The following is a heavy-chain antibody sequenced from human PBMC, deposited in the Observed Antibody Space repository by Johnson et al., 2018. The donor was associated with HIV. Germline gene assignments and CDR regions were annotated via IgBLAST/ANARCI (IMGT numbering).Heavy chain of an antibody. V-gene: IGHV3-23*04. J-gene: IGHJ3*01. D-gene: IGHD6-13*01. Sequence: VQLVESGGGLVKPGGSLRLSCAASGFTFSSYAMSWVRQVPGKGLEWVSGINYNGGSTGYADSVKGRFTISRDNSKNTLYLQMNSLGPEDTAVYYCARDGESQQLPLGDAFDVWGQGTMVTVSS. CDR2: INYNGGST. CDR1: GFTFSSYA. CDR3: ARDGESQQLPLGDAFDV.